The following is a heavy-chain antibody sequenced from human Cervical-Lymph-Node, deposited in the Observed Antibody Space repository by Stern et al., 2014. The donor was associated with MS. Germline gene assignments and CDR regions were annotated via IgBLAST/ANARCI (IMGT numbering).Heavy chain of an antibody. CDR1: EDSFFGHW. CDR3: VRRGWSGHTIFDY. Sequence: EVQLVESGAEVKKPGESLKISCKGSEDSFFGHWIAWVRQMPGKGLEWMGIVFPGDSDTRYSPSFQGHVTISVDKSITTAYLQWRSLKASDSAMYYCVRRGWSGHTIFDYWGQGTLVTVSS. D-gene: IGHD3-3*01. CDR2: VFPGDSDT. V-gene: IGHV5-51*03. J-gene: IGHJ4*02.